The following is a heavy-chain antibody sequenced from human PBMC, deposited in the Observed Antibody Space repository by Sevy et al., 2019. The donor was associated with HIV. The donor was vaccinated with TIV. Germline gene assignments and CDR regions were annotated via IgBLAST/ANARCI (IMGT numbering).Heavy chain of an antibody. D-gene: IGHD5-18*01. Sequence: GESLKISCAASGFSFSIYWMSWVRQAPGMGLVWVATMKQDGSEEDYVDSVKGRFTISRDNAKNSLFLQMNSLSAEDTAVYYCVREGLGGYSYSLDYWGHGTLVTVSS. CDR3: VREGLGGYSYSLDY. V-gene: IGHV3-7*01. J-gene: IGHJ4*01. CDR1: GFSFSIYW. CDR2: MKQDGSEE.